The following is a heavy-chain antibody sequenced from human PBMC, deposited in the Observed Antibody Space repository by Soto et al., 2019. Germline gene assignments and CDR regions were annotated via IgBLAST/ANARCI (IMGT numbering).Heavy chain of an antibody. CDR3: ARNTKVNYYYYYGMDV. CDR2: INHSGST. Sequence: SETLSLTCAVYGGSFSGYYWIWIRQPPGKGLEWIGEINHSGSTNYNPSLKSRVTISVDTSKNQFSLKLSSVTAADTAVYYCARNTKVNYYYYYGMDVWGQGTTVTVSS. J-gene: IGHJ6*02. V-gene: IGHV4-34*01. CDR1: GGSFSGYY.